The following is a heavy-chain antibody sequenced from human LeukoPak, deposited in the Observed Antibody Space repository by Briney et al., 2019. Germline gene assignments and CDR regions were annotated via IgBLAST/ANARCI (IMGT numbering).Heavy chain of an antibody. CDR3: ARSNGFGMDV. CDR1: GFTFSSYA. J-gene: IGHJ6*02. Sequence: GGSLRLSCAASGFTFSSYAMSWVRQAPGKGLVWVSRIKRDGSGTTYADSVKGRVTISRDNAKNTLYLQMNSLRAEDTAVYYCARSNGFGMDVWGQGTTVTVSS. D-gene: IGHD2-8*01. V-gene: IGHV3-74*01. CDR2: IKRDGSGT.